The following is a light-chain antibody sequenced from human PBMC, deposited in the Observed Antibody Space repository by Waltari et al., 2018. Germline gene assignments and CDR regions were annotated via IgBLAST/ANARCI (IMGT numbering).Light chain of an antibody. CDR2: SSN. J-gene: IGLJ1*01. V-gene: IGLV1-44*01. CDR3: AAWDDSLNGYV. Sequence: QSVLTQPPSASGTPGPRVTISCSGSSSNIARNSVNWYQHFAGTAPKLLIYSSNQRPSGVPDRFSGSNAGTSASLAISGLQSEDEADYYCAAWDDSLNGYVFGTGTTVTVL. CDR1: SSNIARNS.